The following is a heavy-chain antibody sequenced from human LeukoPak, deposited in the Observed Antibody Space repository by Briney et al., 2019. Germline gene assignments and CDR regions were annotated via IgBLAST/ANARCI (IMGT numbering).Heavy chain of an antibody. Sequence: SVKVSCKASGGTFSSYAISWVRQAPGQGLEWMGGIIPIFGTANYAQKFQGRVTITTDESTSTAYMELSSLRSEDTAVYYCAIVGATTRVNYFDYWGQGTLVTVSS. CDR2: IIPIFGTA. D-gene: IGHD1-26*01. J-gene: IGHJ4*02. CDR1: GGTFSSYA. CDR3: AIVGATTRVNYFDY. V-gene: IGHV1-69*05.